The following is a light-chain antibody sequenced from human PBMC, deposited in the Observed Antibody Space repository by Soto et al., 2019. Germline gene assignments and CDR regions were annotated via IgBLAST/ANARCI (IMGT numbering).Light chain of an antibody. Sequence: DIQMTQSPSFLSASVGDRVTITFRASENIFSYVNWYQQKSGNAPKLLIFGTSSLHSGVPSGFSGSGSGTDFTLTISSLQPEDFATYYCQQSYSTPLTFGGGTKVDIK. V-gene: IGKV1-39*01. J-gene: IGKJ4*01. CDR3: QQSYSTPLT. CDR2: GTS. CDR1: ENIFSY.